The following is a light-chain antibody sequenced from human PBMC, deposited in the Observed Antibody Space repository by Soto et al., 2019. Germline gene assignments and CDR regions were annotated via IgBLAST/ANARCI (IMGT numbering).Light chain of an antibody. V-gene: IGKV3-20*01. CDR3: QQFGSSPPWT. CDR1: QNFDKSL. CDR2: DAS. Sequence: EIVLTQSPGTLSLSPGERATLSCRASQNFDKSLLAWYQQKPGQAPRLLIYDASTRATGLPDRFSGSGSGTDFTLTISRLEPEDFAVYYCQQFGSSPPWTFGQGTKVEIK. J-gene: IGKJ1*01.